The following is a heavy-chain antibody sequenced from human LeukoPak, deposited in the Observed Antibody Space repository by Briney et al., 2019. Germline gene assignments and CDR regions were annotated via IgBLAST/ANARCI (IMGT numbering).Heavy chain of an antibody. D-gene: IGHD3-22*01. CDR2: ISGSGGST. J-gene: IGHJ4*02. V-gene: IGHV3-23*01. CDR1: GFTFSRHG. CDR3: AKSLSSGYYYLDSYFDY. Sequence: GGSLRLSCAASGFTFSRHGMSWVRQAPGKGLEWVSAISGSGGSTYYADSVKGRFTISRDNSKNTLYVQMNSLGAEDTAVYYCAKSLSSGYYYLDSYFDYWGQGTLVTVSS.